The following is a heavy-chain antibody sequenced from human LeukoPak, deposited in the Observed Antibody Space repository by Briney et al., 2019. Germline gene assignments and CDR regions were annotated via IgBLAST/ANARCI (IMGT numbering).Heavy chain of an antibody. D-gene: IGHD6-19*01. CDR3: AKDGSDWFLNYFDS. Sequence: GGSLRLSCAASGFTFSTYAMSWVRQAPGKGLEWVSAISGTGETTYYADSVKGRFTISRDKSKSTLYLQMNSLSAEDAAVYYCAKDGSDWFLNYFDSWGQGTLVTVSS. V-gene: IGHV3-23*01. CDR1: GFTFSTYA. CDR2: ISGTGETT. J-gene: IGHJ4*02.